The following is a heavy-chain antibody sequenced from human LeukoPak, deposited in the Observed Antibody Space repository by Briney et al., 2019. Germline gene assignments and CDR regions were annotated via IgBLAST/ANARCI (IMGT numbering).Heavy chain of an antibody. CDR2: FDPEDGET. V-gene: IGHV1-24*01. J-gene: IGHJ4*02. Sequence: ASVKLSFTVSGYTLTELSMHWVRQAPGKGLEWMGGFDPEDGETIYAQKFQGRVTMTEDTSTDTAYMELSSLRSEDTAVYFCATVLVSFRSDYFDYWGQGSLVTVSS. CDR1: GYTLTELS. CDR3: ATVLVSFRSDYFDY.